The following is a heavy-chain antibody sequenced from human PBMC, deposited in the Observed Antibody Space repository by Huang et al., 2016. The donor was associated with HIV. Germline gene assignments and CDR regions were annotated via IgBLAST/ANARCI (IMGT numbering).Heavy chain of an antibody. CDR3: SRGRGATYSYYFYYMDV. CDR2: TYTSGKT. V-gene: IGHV4-61*09. J-gene: IGHJ6*03. Sequence: QVQLQESGPGLVQPSQTLSLSCSVSGDSIDNGSYHWSWIRQAAGKGLEWLGHTYTSGKTHPRASGRGRVTISVDMSKNQISLNLSSVTAADTAMYFCSRGRGATYSYYFYYMDVWGTGTTVTVSS. CDR1: GDSIDNGSYH. D-gene: IGHD3-10*01.